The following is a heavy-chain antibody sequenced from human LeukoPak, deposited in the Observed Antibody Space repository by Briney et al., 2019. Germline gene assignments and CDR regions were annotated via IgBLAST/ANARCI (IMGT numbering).Heavy chain of an antibody. V-gene: IGHV1-69*05. J-gene: IGHJ4*02. CDR1: GGTFSSYA. CDR3: ASDSANYYDSSGYHHPWIS. D-gene: IGHD3-22*01. CDR2: IIPIFGTA. Sequence: SVKVSCKASGGTFSSYAISWVRQAPGQGLEWMGGIIPIFGTANYAQKLQGRVTITTDESTSTAYMELSSLRSEDTAVYYCASDSANYYDSSGYHHPWISWGQGTLVTVSS.